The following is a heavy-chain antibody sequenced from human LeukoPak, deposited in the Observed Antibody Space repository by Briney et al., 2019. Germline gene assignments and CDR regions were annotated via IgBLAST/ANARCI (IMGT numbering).Heavy chain of an antibody. CDR3: ARESGFSTGRNAFDI. D-gene: IGHD5-12*01. J-gene: IGHJ3*02. CDR1: ADTFSGYY. V-gene: IGHV1-2*02. Sequence: ASVKVSCKASADTFSGYYMHWVRQAPGQGLEWMGWINPNSGGTNYAQKFQGRVTMTRDTSVSTAYMELSRLRSDDTAVYYCARESGFSTGRNAFDIWGHGTLVIVSS. CDR2: INPNSGGT.